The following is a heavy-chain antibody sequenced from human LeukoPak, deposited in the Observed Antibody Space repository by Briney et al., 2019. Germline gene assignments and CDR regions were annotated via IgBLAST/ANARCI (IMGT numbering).Heavy chain of an antibody. Sequence: GSSVKVSCKASGGTFSSYAISWVRQAPGQGLEWMGGIIPIFGTANYAQKFQGRVTITADESTSTAYMELSSLRSEDTAAYYCARGNEYCSSTSCLYYYGMDVWGKGTTVTVSS. D-gene: IGHD2-2*01. V-gene: IGHV1-69*01. CDR2: IIPIFGTA. CDR1: GGTFSSYA. J-gene: IGHJ6*04. CDR3: ARGNEYCSSTSCLYYYGMDV.